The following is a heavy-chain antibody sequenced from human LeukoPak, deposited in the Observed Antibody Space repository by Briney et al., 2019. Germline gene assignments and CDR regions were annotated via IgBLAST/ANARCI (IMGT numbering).Heavy chain of an antibody. V-gene: IGHV3-23*01. Sequence: GGSLRLSCAASGFTFSSYAMSWVRQAPGKGLGWVSAISGSGGSTYYADSVKGRFTISRDNSKNTLYLQMNSLRAEDTAVYYCARDGDSGYPLDYWGQGTLVTVSS. CDR2: ISGSGGST. CDR3: ARDGDSGYPLDY. CDR1: GFTFSSYA. D-gene: IGHD3-22*01. J-gene: IGHJ4*02.